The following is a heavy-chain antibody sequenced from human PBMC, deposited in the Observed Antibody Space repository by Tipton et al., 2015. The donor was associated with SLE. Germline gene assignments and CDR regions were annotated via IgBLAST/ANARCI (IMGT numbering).Heavy chain of an antibody. CDR2: IYYSGST. D-gene: IGHD3-10*01. Sequence: TLSLTCIVSGNSISSSSYYWGWIRQPPGKGLEWIGSIYYSGSTDYNPSLKSRVTISVYTSKNQFSLNLTSVTAADTAVYYCVGHRGFFTVSDYIDSWGQGTLITVSS. CDR1: GNSISSSSYY. V-gene: IGHV4-39*07. J-gene: IGHJ4*02. CDR3: VGHRGFFTVSDYIDS.